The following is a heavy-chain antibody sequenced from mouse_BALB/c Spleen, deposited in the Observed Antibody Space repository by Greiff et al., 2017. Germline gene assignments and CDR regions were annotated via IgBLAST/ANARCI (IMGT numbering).Heavy chain of an antibody. J-gene: IGHJ2*01. V-gene: IGHV14-3*02. CDR1: GFNIKDTY. CDR2: IDPANGNT. D-gene: IGHD2-3*01. CDR3: ARGIYDGYYGY. Sequence: VQLQQSGAELVKPGASVKLSCTASGFNIKDTYMHWVKQRPEQGLEWIGRIDPANGNTKYDPKFQGKATITADTSSNTAYLQLSSLTSEDTAVYYCARGIYDGYYGYWGQGTTRTVSS.